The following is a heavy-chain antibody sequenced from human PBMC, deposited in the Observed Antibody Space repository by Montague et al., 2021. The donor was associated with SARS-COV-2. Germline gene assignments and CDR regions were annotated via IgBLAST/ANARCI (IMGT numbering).Heavy chain of an antibody. D-gene: IGHD3-9*01. CDR1: GYTSSHYG. V-gene: IGHV3-30*18. CDR2: ISYDGRNK. CDR3: AKDQGYFDWPLPQDGMDA. J-gene: IGHJ6*02. Sequence: SLRLSCAASGYTSSHYGIHWVRQAPGKGLEWVAFISYDGRNKYYADSVTGRFTILRDDSKNTLYLQMNSLKTEDTAVYYCAKDQGYFDWPLPQDGMDAWGQGTTGIVSS.